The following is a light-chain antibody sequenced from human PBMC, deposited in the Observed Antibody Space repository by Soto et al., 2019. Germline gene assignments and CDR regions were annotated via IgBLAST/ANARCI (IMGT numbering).Light chain of an antibody. Sequence: LTMTQGTLSLSPGERATLSCRASQSVSSSYLAWYQQKPGQAPRLLIYGASSRATGIPDRFSGSGSGTDFTLTIINLDPEDFALYYCQLRSYWLIPFGQGARLEI. J-gene: IGKJ5*01. V-gene: IGKV3D-20*02. CDR2: GAS. CDR3: QLRSYWLIP. CDR1: QSVSSSY.